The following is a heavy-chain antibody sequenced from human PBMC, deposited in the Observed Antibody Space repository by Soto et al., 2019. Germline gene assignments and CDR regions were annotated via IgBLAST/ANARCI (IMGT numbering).Heavy chain of an antibody. CDR2: IYFSGTT. CDR1: GGSISSGGYY. CDR3: ARRDRSGFSYWLDT. J-gene: IGHJ5*02. Sequence: PSETLSLTCTVSGGSISSGGYYWIWIRHHPGKGLEWIGTIYFSGTTYYNPSLKSRVTISVDTSKSQFSLKLSSVTAADTAVYYCARRDRSGFSYWLDTWGQGTLVTVSS. D-gene: IGHD3-22*01. V-gene: IGHV4-31*03.